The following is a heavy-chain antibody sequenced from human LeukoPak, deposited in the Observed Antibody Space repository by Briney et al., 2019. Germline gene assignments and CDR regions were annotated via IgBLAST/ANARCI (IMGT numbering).Heavy chain of an antibody. Sequence: SETLSLTCAVYGGSFSGYYWSWIRQPPGKGLEWIGEINHSGSTNYNPSLKSRVTISVDTSKNQFSLKLSSVTAADTAVYYCARERRQVSYYYYGMDVWGQGTTVAVSS. D-gene: IGHD4-23*01. CDR2: INHSGST. J-gene: IGHJ6*02. CDR3: ARERRQVSYYYYGMDV. CDR1: GGSFSGYY. V-gene: IGHV4-34*01.